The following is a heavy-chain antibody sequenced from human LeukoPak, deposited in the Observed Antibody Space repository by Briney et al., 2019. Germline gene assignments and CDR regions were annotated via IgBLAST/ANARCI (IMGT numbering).Heavy chain of an antibody. J-gene: IGHJ4*02. CDR2: INTDGSST. CDR3: ARVIRSAAAGPDY. CDR1: GFTFSSCW. Sequence: GGSLRLSCAASGFTFSSCWMHWVRQAPGKGLVWVSRINTDGSSTSYADSVKGRFTISRDNAKNTLYLQMNSLRAEDTAVYYCARVIRSAAAGPDYWGQGTLVTVSS. D-gene: IGHD6-13*01. V-gene: IGHV3-74*01.